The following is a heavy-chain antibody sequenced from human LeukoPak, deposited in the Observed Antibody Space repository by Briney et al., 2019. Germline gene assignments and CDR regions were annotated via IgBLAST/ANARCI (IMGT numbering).Heavy chain of an antibody. V-gene: IGHV3-30*18. D-gene: IGHD2-15*01. J-gene: IGHJ4*02. CDR1: GFTFSSYS. Sequence: GGSLRLSCAASGFTFSSYSMNLVRQAPGKGLEWVAVISYDGRNKYYADSVKGRFTISRDNSKNTVYLQMNSLRAEDTAVYYCAKEACGGRCVSDYFDYWGQGSLVTVSS. CDR2: ISYDGRNK. CDR3: AKEACGGRCVSDYFDY.